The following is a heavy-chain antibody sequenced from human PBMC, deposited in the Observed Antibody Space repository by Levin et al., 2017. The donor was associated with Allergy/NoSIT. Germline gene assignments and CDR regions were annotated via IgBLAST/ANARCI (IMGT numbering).Heavy chain of an antibody. CDR3: ARDSRCGGDCYSLSDAFDI. V-gene: IGHV4-31*03. CDR1: GGSISSGGYY. CDR2: IYYSGST. Sequence: TSETLSLTCTVSGGSISSGGYYWSWIRQHPGKGLEWIGYIYYSGSTYYNPSLKSRVTISVDTSKNQFSLKLSSVTAADTAVYYCARDSRCGGDCYSLSDAFDIWGQGTMVTVSS. J-gene: IGHJ3*02. D-gene: IGHD2-21*02.